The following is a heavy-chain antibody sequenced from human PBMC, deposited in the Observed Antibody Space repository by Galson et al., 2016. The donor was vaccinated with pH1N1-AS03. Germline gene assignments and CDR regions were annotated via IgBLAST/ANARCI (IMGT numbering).Heavy chain of an antibody. J-gene: IGHJ6*02. V-gene: IGHV1-2*04. CDR1: GYTFTGFY. D-gene: IGHD2-2*01. CDR3: ARDPRGPCSSSTCATAYYFGMDV. CDR2: INPNSGVT. Sequence: SVKVSCKASGYTFTGFYVHWVRQAPGQGLEWMGWINPNSGVTNYAQKFQAWATMTRDTSSSTAYMELSGLKSDDTAVYYCARDPRGPCSSSTCATAYYFGMDVWGQGTTVIVSS.